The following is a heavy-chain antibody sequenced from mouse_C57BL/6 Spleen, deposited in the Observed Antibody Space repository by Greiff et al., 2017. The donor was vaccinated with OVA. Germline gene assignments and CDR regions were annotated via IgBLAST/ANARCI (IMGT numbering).Heavy chain of an antibody. V-gene: IGHV5-17*01. CDR3: ARPGYYGSSYGYFDD. J-gene: IGHJ1*03. CDR2: ISSGSSTI. CDR1: GFTFSDYG. D-gene: IGHD1-1*01. Sequence: VQLKESGGGLVKPGGSLKLSCAASGFTFSDYGMHWVRQAPGKGLEWVAYISSGSSTIYYADTVKGRFTISRDNAKNTLFLQLTRLRSEDTAMYYCARPGYYGSSYGYFDDWGKGTTLTVSS.